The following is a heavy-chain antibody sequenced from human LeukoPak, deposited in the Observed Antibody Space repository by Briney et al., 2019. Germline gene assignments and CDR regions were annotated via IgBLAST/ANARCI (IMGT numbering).Heavy chain of an antibody. Sequence: GGSLRLSCAASGFTFSSYPLHWVRQAPGKGLEWVTLISYDGSKIYYADSVRGRFTISRDNSKNRLYLQMNSLRVEDTAVYYCARESGWGLPHAFDFWGQGTMVTVSS. CDR3: ARESGWGLPHAFDF. D-gene: IGHD3-3*01. J-gene: IGHJ3*01. CDR2: ISYDGSKI. CDR1: GFTFSSYP. V-gene: IGHV3-30-3*01.